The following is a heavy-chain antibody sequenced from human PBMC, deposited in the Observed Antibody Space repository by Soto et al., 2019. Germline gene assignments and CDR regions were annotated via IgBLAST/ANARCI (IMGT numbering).Heavy chain of an antibody. J-gene: IGHJ2*01. V-gene: IGHV3-7*05. Sequence: EVQLVESGGGLVQPGGSLRLSCVASGFSFPGYSMSWVRQTPGKGLEWVADIKHDGGETFYVESVKGRLTISRDNAKNSLYLKMNSLGADDTAVYYCALARWLKTVAFWYFDFWGRGALVTFAS. CDR3: ALARWLKTVAFWYFDF. D-gene: IGHD6-19*01. CDR1: GFSFPGYS. CDR2: IKHDGGET.